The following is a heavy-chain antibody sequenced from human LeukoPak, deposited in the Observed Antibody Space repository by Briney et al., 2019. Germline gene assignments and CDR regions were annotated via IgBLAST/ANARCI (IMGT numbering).Heavy chain of an antibody. CDR3: ARDLEYCSSTSCYRYMDV. CDR1: GGSISSHY. J-gene: IGHJ6*03. CDR2: IYYSGST. Sequence: SETLSLTCTVSGGSISSHYWSWIRQPPGKGLEWIGYIYYSGSTNYNPSLKSRVTISVDTSKNQFSLKLSSVTAAGTAVYYCARDLEYCSSTSCYRYMDVWGKGTTVTVSS. D-gene: IGHD2-2*01. V-gene: IGHV4-59*11.